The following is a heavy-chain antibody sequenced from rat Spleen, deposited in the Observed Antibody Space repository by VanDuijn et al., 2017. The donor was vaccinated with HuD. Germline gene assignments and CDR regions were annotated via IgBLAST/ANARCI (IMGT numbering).Heavy chain of an antibody. J-gene: IGHJ1*01. V-gene: IGHV5-19*01. CDR3: ARQEDYGGYSRDYFGY. Sequence: EVQLVESGGGLVQPGRSMKLSCAASGFTFNKYWMSWIRQAPGKGLEWVASISVSGGSTYYRDSVKGRFTISRDNAKSTLYLQMNSLRSEDTATYYCARQEDYGGYSRDYFGYWGPGTMVTVSS. D-gene: IGHD1-11*01. CDR1: GFTFNKYW. CDR2: ISVSGGST.